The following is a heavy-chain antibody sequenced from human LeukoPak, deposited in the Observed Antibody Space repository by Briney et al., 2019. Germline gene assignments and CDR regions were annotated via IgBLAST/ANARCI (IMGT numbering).Heavy chain of an antibody. CDR3: LRDLNWSLDQ. CDR2: IKSDGITI. J-gene: IGHJ4*02. V-gene: IGHV3-74*01. CDR1: GFTFSNYM. Sequence: GSLRLSCAASGFTFSNYMMHWVRQAPGKGLVWVSRIKSDGITITYADSVKGRFTISRDNAKNTLYLQMNSLRAEDTAVYYCLRDLNWSLDQWGQGTLVTVSS. D-gene: IGHD1-20*01.